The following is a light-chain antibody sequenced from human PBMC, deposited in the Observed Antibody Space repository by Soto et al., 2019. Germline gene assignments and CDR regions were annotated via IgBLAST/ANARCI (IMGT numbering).Light chain of an antibody. CDR2: DVS. Sequence: QSALTQPASVSGSPGQPIAISCTGTSSDVGGYNYVSWYQQYPGKAPKLKIYDVSNRPSGVSNRFSGSKSGNTASLTISGLQAEDEADYYCSSYTSSSTLVFGGGTKLTVL. CDR3: SSYTSSSTLV. CDR1: SSDVGGYNY. V-gene: IGLV2-14*01. J-gene: IGLJ2*01.